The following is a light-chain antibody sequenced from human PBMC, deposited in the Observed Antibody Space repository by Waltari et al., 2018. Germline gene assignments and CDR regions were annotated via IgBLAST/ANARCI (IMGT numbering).Light chain of an antibody. J-gene: IGKJ1*01. Sequence: EIVLTQSPGTLSLSPGERATLSCWASQSVGRALAWYQQKRGQAPRLLIYGASTRARGIPDRFSGSGSGTDFSLTINRLEPEDFAVYYCQHYVRLPVTFGQGTKVEIK. V-gene: IGKV3-20*01. CDR3: QHYVRLPVT. CDR1: QSVGRA. CDR2: GAS.